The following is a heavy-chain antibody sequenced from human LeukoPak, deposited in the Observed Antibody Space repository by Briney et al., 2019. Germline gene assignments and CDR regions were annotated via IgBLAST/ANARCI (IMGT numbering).Heavy chain of an antibody. CDR1: GYSFTNYD. CDR2: MNPNSGIT. CDR3: ARRGYSYGFYYFDY. J-gene: IGHJ4*02. Sequence: ASVKVSCKASGYSFTNYDINWVRQATGQGLEWMGWMNPNSGITAYAQKFQGRVTITRNTSISTAYMELSSLRSEDTAVYYCARRGYSYGFYYFDYWGQGTLVTVSS. V-gene: IGHV1-8*03. D-gene: IGHD5-18*01.